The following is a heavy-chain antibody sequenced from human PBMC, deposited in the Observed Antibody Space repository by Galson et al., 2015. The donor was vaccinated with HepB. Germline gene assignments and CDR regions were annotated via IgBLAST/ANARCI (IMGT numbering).Heavy chain of an antibody. CDR2: IIPIFGTA. J-gene: IGHJ6*02. Sequence: SVKVSCKASGGTFSSYAISWVRQAPGQGLEWMGGIIPIFGTANYAQKFQGRVTITADESTSTAYMELSSLRSEDTAVYYCASGLNGVLSEAARAGYYYYCGTDDSGHGTTVTAS. CDR1: GGTFSSYA. CDR3: ASGLNGVLSEAARAGYYYYCGTDD. V-gene: IGHV1-69*13. D-gene: IGHD1-1*01.